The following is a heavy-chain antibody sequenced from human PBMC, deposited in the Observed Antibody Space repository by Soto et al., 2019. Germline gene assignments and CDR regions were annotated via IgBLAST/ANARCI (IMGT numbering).Heavy chain of an antibody. Sequence: GGSLRLSCAASGFTFSSYSMNWVRQAPGKGLEWVSYISSSSSTIYYADSVKGRFTISRDNAKNSLYLQMNSLRDEDTAVYYCARESHIVGATSGYFDYWGQGTLVTVSS. CDR1: GFTFSSYS. CDR3: ARESHIVGATSGYFDY. D-gene: IGHD1-26*01. CDR2: ISSSSSTI. J-gene: IGHJ4*02. V-gene: IGHV3-48*02.